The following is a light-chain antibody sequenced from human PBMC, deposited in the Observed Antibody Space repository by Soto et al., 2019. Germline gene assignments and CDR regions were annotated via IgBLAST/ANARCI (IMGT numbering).Light chain of an antibody. V-gene: IGKV1-5*01. CDR1: QSISTW. Sequence: DIQMTQSPSTLSASVGDRFTVTCRSSQSISTWLGWYQQKPGKAPTLLIYDASSLKSGVPSRFNGSGSGTDFTLTISSLQPEDFGAYYCQQTYSTFVGFGGGTKVDIK. CDR3: QQTYSTFVG. CDR2: DAS. J-gene: IGKJ4*01.